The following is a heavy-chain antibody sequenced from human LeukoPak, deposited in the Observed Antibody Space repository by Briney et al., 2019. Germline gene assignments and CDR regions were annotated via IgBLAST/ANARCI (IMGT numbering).Heavy chain of an antibody. J-gene: IGHJ4*02. Sequence: PGGSLRLSCAASGFTFSGSALHWVRQASGKGLEWVGRFRSTANGYATAYAASVKGRLTISRDDSKNTAYLQIDSLKTEDTAVYYCTGNYYGSGSYADFDYWGQGTLVTVSS. D-gene: IGHD3-10*01. V-gene: IGHV3-73*01. CDR3: TGNYYGSGSYADFDY. CDR1: GFTFSGSA. CDR2: FRSTANGYAT.